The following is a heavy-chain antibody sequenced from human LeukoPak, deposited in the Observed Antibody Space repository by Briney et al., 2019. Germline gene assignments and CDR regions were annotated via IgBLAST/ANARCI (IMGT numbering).Heavy chain of an antibody. J-gene: IGHJ4*02. V-gene: IGHV4-4*02. Sequence: SETLSLTCAVSGPSVSTTYWWTWVRQPPGKGLEWIGEVYHSGNTIYNPSLKSRVTISLDKSKNQFSLNLSSVTAADTAVYYCAREGYCSSSTCRNYFDYWGQGNLVTVSS. CDR1: GPSVSTTYW. CDR2: VYHSGNT. CDR3: AREGYCSSSTCRNYFDY. D-gene: IGHD2-2*01.